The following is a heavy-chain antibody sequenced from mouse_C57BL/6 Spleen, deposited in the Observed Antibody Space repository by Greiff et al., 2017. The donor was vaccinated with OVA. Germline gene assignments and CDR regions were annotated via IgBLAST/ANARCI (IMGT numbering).Heavy chain of an antibody. D-gene: IGHD1-1*01. Sequence: QVQLQQPGAELVMPGASVKLSCKASGYTFTSYWMHWVKQRPGQGLEWIGEIDPSDSYTNSNQKFKGKATLPVDKSSSTSYMQLSSLTSEDSADYYFAIRITTVVGDAMDYWGQGTSVTVSS. CDR3: AIRITTVVGDAMDY. J-gene: IGHJ4*01. CDR1: GYTFTSYW. CDR2: IDPSDSYT. V-gene: IGHV1-69*01.